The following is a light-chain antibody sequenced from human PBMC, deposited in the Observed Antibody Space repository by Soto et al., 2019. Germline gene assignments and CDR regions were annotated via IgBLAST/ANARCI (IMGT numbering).Light chain of an antibody. V-gene: IGKV1-16*02. Sequence: IQMTQSPTSLSASVGDRVTITCRASQGISNFLGWIQQKPGKAPKSLIFGASSLQSGVPSKFSGSVSDLDFTLNITSLHPEDVSTYYCVQYHSYHPTFGQGTKVEIK. J-gene: IGKJ1*01. CDR2: GAS. CDR3: VQYHSYHPT. CDR1: QGISNF.